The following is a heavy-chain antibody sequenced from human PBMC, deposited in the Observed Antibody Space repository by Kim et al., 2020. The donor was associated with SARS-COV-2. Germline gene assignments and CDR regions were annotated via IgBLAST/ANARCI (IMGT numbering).Heavy chain of an antibody. CDR3: ARGSXXRLLWFGLCYGMGV. D-gene: IGHD3-10*01. Sequence: GGSLRLSCAASGFTFSSYWMSWVRQAPGKGLEWVANIKQDGSEKYYVDSVKGRFTXSRDNDKNSLYLQMXXXRAEDTAVYYCARGSXXRLLWFGLCYGMGVWGQXXXVTVSS. V-gene: IGHV3-7*01. J-gene: IGHJ6*02. CDR1: GFTFSSYW. CDR2: IKQDGSEK.